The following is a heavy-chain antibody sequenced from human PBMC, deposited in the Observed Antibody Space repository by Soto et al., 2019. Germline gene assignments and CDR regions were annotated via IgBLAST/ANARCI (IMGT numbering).Heavy chain of an antibody. CDR3: ARGRHFYGIDY. D-gene: IGHD3-10*01. J-gene: IGHJ4*02. CDR2: IDHSGST. Sequence: SETLSLTCAVFGGSFSGYFWSWVRQPPGRGLDWIGEIDHSGSTNYNPSLKSRVTISVDTSKNQFSLKLSSVTAADTAVYYCARGRHFYGIDYWGQGALVSVSS. CDR1: GGSFSGYF. V-gene: IGHV4-34*01.